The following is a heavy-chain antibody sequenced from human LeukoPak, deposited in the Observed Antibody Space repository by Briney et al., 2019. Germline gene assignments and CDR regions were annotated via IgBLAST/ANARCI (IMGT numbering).Heavy chain of an antibody. CDR2: ISGSGGTT. J-gene: IGHJ4*02. CDR1: GFTFSSYV. V-gene: IGHV3-23*01. CDR3: AKGFHGSGNGYYFDY. Sequence: GGSLRLSCAASGFTFSSYVMSWVRQAPGKGLEWVSGISGSGGTTYYADSVKGRFTISRDNSKNTLYLQMNSLRAEDTAVYYCAKGFHGSGNGYYFDYWGQGTLVTVPS. D-gene: IGHD3-10*01.